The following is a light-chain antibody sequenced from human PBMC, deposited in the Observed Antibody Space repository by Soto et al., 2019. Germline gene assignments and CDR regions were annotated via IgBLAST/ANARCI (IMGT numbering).Light chain of an antibody. Sequence: ATQMTQSPSSLSASVGDRITIPCRASRDIGSDLSWYQQKPGKAPTLLIYEASILQNGVPSRFSGTESGTELTLTISSLRPDDFATYYCQQYNDYSAWTFGQGTKVDIK. J-gene: IGKJ1*01. CDR2: EAS. V-gene: IGKV1D-13*01. CDR1: RDIGSD. CDR3: QQYNDYSAWT.